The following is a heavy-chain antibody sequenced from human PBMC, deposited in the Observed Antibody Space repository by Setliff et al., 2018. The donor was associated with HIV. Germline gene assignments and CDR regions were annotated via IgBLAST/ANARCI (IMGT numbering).Heavy chain of an antibody. D-gene: IGHD4-4*01. CDR1: GYTFTSYW. V-gene: IGHV5-51*01. CDR2: IYPGDSDT. J-gene: IGHJ6*02. Sequence: PGESLKISCKGSGYTFTSYWIGWVRQMPGKGLEWMGIIYPGDSDTRYSPSFQGQVTISADKSISTAYLQWSSLKASDTAMYYCARLKSPTPHYYYGMDVWGQGTTVTVSS. CDR3: ARLKSPTPHYYYGMDV.